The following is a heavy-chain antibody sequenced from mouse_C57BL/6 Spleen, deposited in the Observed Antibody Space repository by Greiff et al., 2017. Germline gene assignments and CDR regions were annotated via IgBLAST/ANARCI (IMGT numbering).Heavy chain of an antibody. V-gene: IGHV5-17*01. CDR3: AGGWLLWYFDV. CDR2: ISSGSSTI. CDR1: GFTFSDYG. D-gene: IGHD2-3*01. Sequence: EVQLQESGGGLVKPGGSLKLSCAASGFTFSDYGMHWVRQAPEKGLEWVAYISSGSSTIYYADTVKGRFTLSRDNAKNTLFLQMTSLRSEDTAMYYCAGGWLLWYFDVWGTGTTVTVSS. J-gene: IGHJ1*03.